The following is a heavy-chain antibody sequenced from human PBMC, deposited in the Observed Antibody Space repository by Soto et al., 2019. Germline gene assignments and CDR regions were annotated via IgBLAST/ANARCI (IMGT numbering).Heavy chain of an antibody. CDR2: ISSSSSYI. V-gene: IGHV3-21*01. CDR1: GFTFSSYS. Sequence: GGSLRLSCAASGFTFSSYSMNWVRQAPGKGLEWVSSISSSSSYIYYADSVKGRFTISRDNAKNSLYLQMNSLRAEDTAVYYCASSLNYYDSSGYYRGRPGPWGQGTLVTVSS. D-gene: IGHD3-22*01. J-gene: IGHJ5*02. CDR3: ASSLNYYDSSGYYRGRPGP.